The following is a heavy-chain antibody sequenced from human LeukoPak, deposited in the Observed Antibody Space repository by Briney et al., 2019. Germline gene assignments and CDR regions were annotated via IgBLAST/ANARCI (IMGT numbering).Heavy chain of an antibody. J-gene: IGHJ6*02. V-gene: IGHV3-33*07. CDR3: ARSDV. Sequence: GGSLRLSCVGSGFTFSRYWLNWVRQAPGKGLEWVALIWYDGSNKYYADSVKGRFTISRDNSKNTLYLQMDSLRAEDTAVYFCARSDVWGQGTTVTVSS. CDR1: GFTFSRYW. CDR2: IWYDGSNK.